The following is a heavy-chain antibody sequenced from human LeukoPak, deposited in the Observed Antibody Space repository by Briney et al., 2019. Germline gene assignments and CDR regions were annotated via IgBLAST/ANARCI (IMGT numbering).Heavy chain of an antibody. D-gene: IGHD2-8*01. CDR2: INDNSGDT. Sequence: VASVKVSCKASGYTFTGYYMHWVRPAPGQGLEWMGWINDNSGDTTYAQKLQGRVTMTRDTSISTVYMELNSLISDDTAVYYCARVLSNGDYWGQGTLVTVSS. CDR1: GYTFTGYY. J-gene: IGHJ4*02. CDR3: ARVLSNGDY. V-gene: IGHV1-2*02.